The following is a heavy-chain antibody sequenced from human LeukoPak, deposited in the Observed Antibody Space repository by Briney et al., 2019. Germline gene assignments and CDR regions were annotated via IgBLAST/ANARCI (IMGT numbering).Heavy chain of an antibody. CDR2: IYHGGAA. Sequence: SGTLSLTCAVSGASIGSETWWNWVRQPPGKGLEWIGEIYHGGAANYNPSLKNRVIISLDKSKNQFFLELTSVTAADTAVYYCAKHGSGSYQGYWGQGTLVTVSS. D-gene: IGHD3-10*01. V-gene: IGHV4-4*02. CDR3: AKHGSGSYQGY. J-gene: IGHJ4*02. CDR1: GASIGSETW.